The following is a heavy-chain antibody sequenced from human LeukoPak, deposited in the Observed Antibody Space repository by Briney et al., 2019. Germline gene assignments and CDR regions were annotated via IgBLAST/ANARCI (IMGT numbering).Heavy chain of an antibody. V-gene: IGHV3-15*01. CDR2: IKSKTAGGTT. CDR3: AKGYSGYDLHFDY. J-gene: IGHJ4*02. D-gene: IGHD5-12*01. CDR1: GFTFSNAW. Sequence: GGSLRLSCAASGFTFSNAWMTWVRQAPGKGLEWVGRIKSKTAGGTTDYAAPVKGRFTISRDDSKNTLYLQMNSLRAEDTAVYYCAKGYSGYDLHFDYWGQGTLVTVSS.